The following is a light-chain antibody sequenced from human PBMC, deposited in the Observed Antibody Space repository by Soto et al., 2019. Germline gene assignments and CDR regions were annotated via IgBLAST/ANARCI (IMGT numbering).Light chain of an antibody. J-gene: IGKJ2*01. V-gene: IGKV1-39*01. CDR3: QQSYSTPYS. Sequence: DIQMTQSPSSLSASVGDRVTITCRASRSIGNYLNWYQQKPESAPKLLIFLTSRLQSGVPSRFSGSGSGTDFTINISSLQPEDFATYYCQQSYSTPYSFGLATKLEIK. CDR1: RSIGNY. CDR2: LTS.